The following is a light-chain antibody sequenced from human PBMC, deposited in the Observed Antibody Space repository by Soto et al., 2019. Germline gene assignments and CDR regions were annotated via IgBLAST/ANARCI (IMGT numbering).Light chain of an antibody. CDR3: QQSYTTPWT. CDR2: AAS. J-gene: IGKJ1*01. Sequence: DIQMTQSPSSLAAAVGDRVTITCRASHGISSDLNWYQQKPGKAPKLLIYAASSLQGGVPSRFSGSGSGTDFTLTISSLRPEDFATYYCQQSYTTPWTFGQGTKVEIK. CDR1: HGISSD. V-gene: IGKV1-39*01.